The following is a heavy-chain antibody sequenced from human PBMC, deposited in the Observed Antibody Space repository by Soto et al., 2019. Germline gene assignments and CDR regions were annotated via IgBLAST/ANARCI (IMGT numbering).Heavy chain of an antibody. D-gene: IGHD6-19*01. J-gene: IGHJ4*02. CDR2: ISGSGGSA. V-gene: IGHV3-23*01. CDR3: AISAPQKGSGWFFDY. Sequence: PGGSLRLSCAASGFTFSTYAMSWVRQAPGKGLEWVSVISGSGGSAYYADSVKGRFTISRDNSKNTLYLQMNSLRAEDTAVYYCAISAPQKGSGWFFDYWGQGTLVTVSS. CDR1: GFTFSTYA.